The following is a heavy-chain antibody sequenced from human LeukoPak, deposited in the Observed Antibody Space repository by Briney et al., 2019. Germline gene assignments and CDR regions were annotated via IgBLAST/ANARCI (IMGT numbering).Heavy chain of an antibody. V-gene: IGHV1-2*02. CDR2: INPNSGGT. Sequence: ASVKVSCKASGHSFTGYYMQWVRQAPGEGLEWMGWINPNSGGTNYAQKFQGRVTMTRDTSISTAYMELSRLRSDDTAVYYCARGHPITMIPHDYWGQGTLVTVSS. J-gene: IGHJ4*02. D-gene: IGHD3-22*01. CDR1: GHSFTGYY. CDR3: ARGHPITMIPHDY.